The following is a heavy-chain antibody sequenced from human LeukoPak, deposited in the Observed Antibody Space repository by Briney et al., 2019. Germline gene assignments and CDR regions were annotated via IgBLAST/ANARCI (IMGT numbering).Heavy chain of an antibody. J-gene: IGHJ4*02. D-gene: IGHD3-22*01. CDR2: ISSSSSYI. CDR1: GFTFRSYS. V-gene: IGHV3-21*01. Sequence: GSLRLSFSASGFTFRSYSLNWVPQAPGKGLGWVSSISSSSSYIYYADSVKGRFTISRDNAKNSLYLQMNSLRAEDTAVYYCARGYYDSSGHDYWGQGTLVTVSS. CDR3: ARGYYDSSGHDY.